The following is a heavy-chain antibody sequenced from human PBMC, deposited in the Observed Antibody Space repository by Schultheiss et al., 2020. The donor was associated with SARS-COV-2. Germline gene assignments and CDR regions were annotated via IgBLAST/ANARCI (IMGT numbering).Heavy chain of an antibody. J-gene: IGHJ4*02. Sequence: SETLSLTCTVSGGSFSSYYWSWIRQPAGKGLEWIGRIYTSGSTNYNPSLKSRVTISVDTSKNQFSLKLSSVTAADTAVYYCARQRYSSGWTDYWGQGTLVTVSS. CDR3: ARQRYSSGWTDY. V-gene: IGHV4-4*07. CDR2: IYTSGST. D-gene: IGHD6-19*01. CDR1: GGSFSSYY.